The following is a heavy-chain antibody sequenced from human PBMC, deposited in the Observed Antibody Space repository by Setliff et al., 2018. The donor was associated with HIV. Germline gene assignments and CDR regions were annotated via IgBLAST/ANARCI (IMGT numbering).Heavy chain of an antibody. Sequence: GASVKVSCKASGYSFSDYYIHWVRQAPGHGFQWMGWISPKYGGTNYAQNFQGRVTMTRDTSITTAYMELSSLSSDDTAVYYRARDHVVCSGGTCRSEDPYYYYYMNLWGEGTTVTVSS. V-gene: IGHV1-2*02. CDR2: ISPKYGGT. J-gene: IGHJ6*03. D-gene: IGHD2-15*01. CDR1: GYSFSDYY. CDR3: ARDHVVCSGGTCRSEDPYYYYYMNL.